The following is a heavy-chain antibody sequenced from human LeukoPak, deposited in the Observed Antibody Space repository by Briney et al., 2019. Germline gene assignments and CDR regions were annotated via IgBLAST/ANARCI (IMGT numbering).Heavy chain of an antibody. J-gene: IGHJ4*02. Sequence: KTGGSLRLSCAASGFTFSTYSMNWVRQAPGKGLEWVSSISSSSSYIYYADSVKGRFTISRDNAKNSLYLQMNSLRAEDTAVYYCASAYCTGGSSYWNFDYWGQGTLVTVSS. CDR1: GFTFSTYS. CDR2: ISSSSSYI. CDR3: ASAYCTGGSSYWNFDY. D-gene: IGHD2-15*01. V-gene: IGHV3-21*01.